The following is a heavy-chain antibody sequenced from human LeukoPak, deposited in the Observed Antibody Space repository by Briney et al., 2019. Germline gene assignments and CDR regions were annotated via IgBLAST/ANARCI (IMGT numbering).Heavy chain of an antibody. CDR3: ATLQVGATFGLFDY. D-gene: IGHD1-26*01. CDR1: GFTFSSYN. J-gene: IGHJ4*02. CDR2: ISSGSSTI. Sequence: GGSLRLSCAASGFTFSSYNMNWVRQAPGKGLEWVSYISSGSSTIYYADSVKGRFTISRDNSKNTLYLQMNSLRAEDTAVYYCATLQVGATFGLFDYWGQGTLVTVSS. V-gene: IGHV3-48*01.